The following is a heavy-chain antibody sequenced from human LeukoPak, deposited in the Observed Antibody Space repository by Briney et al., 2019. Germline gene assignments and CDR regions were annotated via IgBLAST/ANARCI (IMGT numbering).Heavy chain of an antibody. D-gene: IGHD2-2*01. CDR3: ARGQWGVVPAATIRDPRPSRPYYFDY. V-gene: IGHV4-30-2*01. J-gene: IGHJ4*02. Sequence: SETLSLTCAVSGGSISSGGYSWSWIRQPPGKGLEWIGYIYHSGSTYYNPSLKSRVTISVDRSKNQFSLKLSSVTAADTAVYYCARGQWGVVPAATIRDPRPSRPYYFDYWGQGTLVTVSS. CDR2: IYHSGST. CDR1: GGSISSGGYS.